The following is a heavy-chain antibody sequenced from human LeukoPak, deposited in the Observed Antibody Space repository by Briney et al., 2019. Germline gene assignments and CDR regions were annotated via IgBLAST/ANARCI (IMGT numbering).Heavy chain of an antibody. CDR3: ARGMRGSSWLSFDY. Sequence: GGSLRLSCAASGFTVSSNYMSWVRQAPGKGLEWVALISYDGSHKYYADTVKGRVTISRDNSKNTLYLQMNSLRTEDTAIYYCARGMRGSSWLSFDYWGQGTLVTVSS. D-gene: IGHD6-13*01. CDR1: GFTVSSNY. J-gene: IGHJ4*02. V-gene: IGHV3-30*03. CDR2: ISYDGSHK.